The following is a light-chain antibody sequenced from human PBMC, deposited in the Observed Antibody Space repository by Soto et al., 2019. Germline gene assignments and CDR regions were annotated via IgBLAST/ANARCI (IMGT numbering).Light chain of an antibody. V-gene: IGLV1-44*01. CDR3: AAWDGSLSAVL. CDR1: RSNIGTYT. CDR2: LNT. J-gene: IGLJ3*02. Sequence: QSLLTQSPSASGTPGQTVTISCSGSRSNIGTYTVNWYQHLPGTAPTLLIYLNTQRPSGVPHRFSGSKSGTSASLAISGLQSEDEADYYCAAWDGSLSAVLFGGGTKLTVL.